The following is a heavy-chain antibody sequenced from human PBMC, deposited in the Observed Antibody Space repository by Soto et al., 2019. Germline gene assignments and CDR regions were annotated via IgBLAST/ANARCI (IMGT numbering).Heavy chain of an antibody. CDR3: ARDPSTINKLIGVWSDP. D-gene: IGHD4-4*01. Sequence: SVKVSCKASGDTFGRFTINWVRQAPGQGLEWMGGIKPISDITNYAQRFQDRVTFTADASTSTVYLELSSLRSEDTAMYYCARDPSTINKLIGVWSDPWGQGTLVTVST. J-gene: IGHJ5*02. V-gene: IGHV1-69*13. CDR1: GDTFGRFT. CDR2: IKPISDIT.